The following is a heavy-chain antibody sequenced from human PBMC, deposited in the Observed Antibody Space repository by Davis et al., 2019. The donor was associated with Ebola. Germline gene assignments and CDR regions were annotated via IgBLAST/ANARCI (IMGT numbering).Heavy chain of an antibody. CDR3: AKAEHLDY. Sequence: GSLRLSCAASGFTFSSYGMHWVRQAPGKGLEWVAVISYDGSNKYYADSVKGRFTISRDNSKNTLYLQMNSLRAEDTAVYYCAKAEHLDYWGQGTLVTVSS. CDR2: ISYDGSNK. CDR1: GFTFSSYG. J-gene: IGHJ4*02. V-gene: IGHV3-30*18.